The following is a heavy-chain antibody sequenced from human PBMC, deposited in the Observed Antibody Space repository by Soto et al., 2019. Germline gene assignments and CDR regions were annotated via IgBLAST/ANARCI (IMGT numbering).Heavy chain of an antibody. CDR3: ARCLYSCSWFQRGNYYYYYGMDV. V-gene: IGHV1-69*12. Sequence: QVQLVQSGAEVKKPGSSVKVSCKASVGTFVIYAITWVRQAPGQGLECRGGLIPFSGIANYTQKFQGRVTITADDSTSTAYMDLSSLKSEDTAVYYCARCLYSCSWFQRGNYYYYYGMDVWGQGTTVTVSS. CDR2: LIPFSGIA. D-gene: IGHD6-13*01. CDR1: VGTFVIYA. J-gene: IGHJ6*02.